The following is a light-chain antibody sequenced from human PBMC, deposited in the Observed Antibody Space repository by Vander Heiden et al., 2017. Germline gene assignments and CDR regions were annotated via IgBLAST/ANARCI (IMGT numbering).Light chain of an antibody. CDR3: QQYNNWPRT. V-gene: IGKV3-15*01. CDR1: QSVSSN. J-gene: IGKJ1*01. CDR2: GAS. Sequence: EIVLQQPPATLSLSPGERATLSCRASQSVSSNLAWYQQKPGQAPRLLIYGASTRATGIPARFSGSGSGTEFTLTISSLQSEDFAVYYCQQYNNWPRTFGQGTKVEIK.